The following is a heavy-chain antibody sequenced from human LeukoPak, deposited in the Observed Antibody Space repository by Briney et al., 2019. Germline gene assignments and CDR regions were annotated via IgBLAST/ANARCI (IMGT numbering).Heavy chain of an antibody. CDR1: GFTVSSNY. J-gene: IGHJ4*02. D-gene: IGHD2/OR15-2a*01. CDR2: IYSGGST. Sequence: GGSLRLSCAASGFTVSSNYMSWVRQAPGKGLEWVSVIYSGGSTYYADSVKGRFTISRDNSKNTLFLEMYSLRAEDTAVYYCAKITQSYYAPGYWGQGTLVTVSS. V-gene: IGHV3-53*05. CDR3: AKITQSYYAPGY.